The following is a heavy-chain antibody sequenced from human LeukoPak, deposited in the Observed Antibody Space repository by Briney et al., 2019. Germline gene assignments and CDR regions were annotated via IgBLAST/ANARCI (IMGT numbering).Heavy chain of an antibody. V-gene: IGHV1-46*01. CDR3: ARVRRTGSAYDAFDI. CDR2: INPSGGST. CDR1: GYTFTSYY. Sequence: GASVKVSCKASGYTFTSYYMHWVRQAPGQGLEWMGIINPSGGSTSYAQKFQGRVTMTRDMSTSTVYMELSSLRSEDTAVYYCARVRRTGSAYDAFDIWGQGTMVTVSS. D-gene: IGHD1-26*01. J-gene: IGHJ3*02.